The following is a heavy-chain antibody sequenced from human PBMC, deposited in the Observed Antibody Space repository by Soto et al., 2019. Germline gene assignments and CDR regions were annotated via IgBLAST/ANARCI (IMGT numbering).Heavy chain of an antibody. V-gene: IGHV2-5*01. J-gene: IGHJ5*02. CDR1: GFSLSTSGVG. CDR2: IYWNDDK. CDR3: AHTRYNWNYSWFDP. D-gene: IGHD1-7*01. Sequence: SGPTLANPTQTLTLTCTFSGFSLSTSGVGVGWIRQPPGKALEWLALIYWNDDKRYSPSLKSRLTITKDTSKNQVVLTMTNMDPVDTATYYCAHTRYNWNYSWFDPWRHGTLVTVSS.